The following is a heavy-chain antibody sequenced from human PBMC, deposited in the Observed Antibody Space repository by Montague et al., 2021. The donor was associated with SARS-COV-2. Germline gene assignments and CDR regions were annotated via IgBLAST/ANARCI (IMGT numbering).Heavy chain of an antibody. CDR1: GGSLSGHS. V-gene: IGHV4-34*01. D-gene: IGHD3-3*01. J-gene: IGHJ4*02. CDR2: IGHTGSF. Sequence: SETLSLTCAVYGGSLSGHSWSWVRQAPEKGLEWIGDIGHTGSFKYNPSLKSRVTMSIDAAKNQFSLRMTSVTAADTSIYYCARGGTERSTTFGVVFFPRLDSWGQGTLVTVSS. CDR3: ARGGTERSTTFGVVFFPRLDS.